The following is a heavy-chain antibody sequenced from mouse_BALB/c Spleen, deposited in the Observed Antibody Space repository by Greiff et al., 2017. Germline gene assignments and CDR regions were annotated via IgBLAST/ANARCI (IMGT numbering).Heavy chain of an antibody. Sequence: EVQLVESGGGLVQPGGSLKLSCAASGFTFSSYGMSWVRQTPDKRLELVATINSNGGSTYYPDSVKGRFTISRDNAKNTLYLQMSSLKSEDTAMYYCARDKGYCDVWGAGTTVTVSS. CDR1: GFTFSSYG. CDR3: ARDKGYCDV. J-gene: IGHJ1*01. V-gene: IGHV5-6-3*01. CDR2: INSNGGST. D-gene: IGHD1-3*01.